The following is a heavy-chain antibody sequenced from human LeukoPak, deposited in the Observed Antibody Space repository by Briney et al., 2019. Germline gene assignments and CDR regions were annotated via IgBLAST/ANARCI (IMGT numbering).Heavy chain of an antibody. D-gene: IGHD3-10*01. V-gene: IGHV1-24*01. CDR1: GYTLTELS. CDR3: VTAKRPRKDYGSGSYSPYYYYGMDV. CDR2: FDPEDGET. Sequence: ASVKVSCKVSGYTLTELSMHWVRQAPGKGLEWMGGFDPEDGETIYAQKFQGRVTMTEDTSTDTAYMELSSLRSEDTAVYYCVTAKRPRKDYGSGSYSPYYYYGMDVWGQGTTVTVSS. J-gene: IGHJ6*02.